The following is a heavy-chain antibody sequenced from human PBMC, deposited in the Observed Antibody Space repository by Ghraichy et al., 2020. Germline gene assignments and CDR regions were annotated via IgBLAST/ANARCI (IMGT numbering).Heavy chain of an antibody. Sequence: LNISCTVSGGSVSSYYWTWIRQPPGKGLEWIGYVHYSGSANYNPSLKSRVTMSVDTSKNQFSLKLSSVTAADTAVYYCASSNLGYCSGDSCYYAFDIWGQGTMVTVSA. V-gene: IGHV4-59*02. CDR2: VHYSGSA. J-gene: IGHJ3*02. D-gene: IGHD2-15*01. CDR3: ASSNLGYCSGDSCYYAFDI. CDR1: GGSVSSYY.